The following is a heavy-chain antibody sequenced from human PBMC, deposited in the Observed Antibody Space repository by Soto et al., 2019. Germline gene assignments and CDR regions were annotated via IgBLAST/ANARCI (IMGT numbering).Heavy chain of an antibody. CDR2: ISYDGSNK. J-gene: IGHJ4*02. V-gene: IGHV3-30*18. CDR1: GFTFSSYG. D-gene: IGHD3-10*01. Sequence: QVQLVESGGGVVQPGRSLRLSCAASGFTFSSYGMHWVRQAPGKGLEWVAVISYDGSNKYYADSVKGRFTISRDNSKNTLYVQMTSLRAEDTAVYYCAKGGPMVRGPRGYFGYWGQGTLVTVSS. CDR3: AKGGPMVRGPRGYFGY.